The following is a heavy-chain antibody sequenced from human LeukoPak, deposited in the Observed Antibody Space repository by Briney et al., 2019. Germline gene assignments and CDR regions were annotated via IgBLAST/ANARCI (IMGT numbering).Heavy chain of an antibody. CDR2: INPNSGGT. V-gene: IGHV1-2*02. CDR3: ARSSSGWYNWFDP. CDR1: GYTFTGYY. J-gene: IGHJ5*02. Sequence: ASVKVSCKASGYTFTGYYMHWVRQAPGQGLEWMGWINPNSGGTNYAQKFQGRVTMTRDTPISTGYMELSRLRTDDTAVYYCARSSSGWYNWFDPWGQGTLVTVSS. D-gene: IGHD6-19*01.